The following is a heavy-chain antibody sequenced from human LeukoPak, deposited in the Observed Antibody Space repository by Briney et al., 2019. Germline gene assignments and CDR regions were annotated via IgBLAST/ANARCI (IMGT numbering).Heavy chain of an antibody. CDR1: GFTFSSYA. J-gene: IGHJ4*02. CDR3: ARDLGFSSEDL. Sequence: GESLRRSCAASGFTFSSYAMSWVRQAPGKGLEWASAISGSGGSTYYADSVKGRFTISRDNSKNTLYLQMNSLRAEDTAVYYCARDLGFSSEDLWGQGTLVTVS. V-gene: IGHV3-23*01. D-gene: IGHD6-19*01. CDR2: ISGSGGST.